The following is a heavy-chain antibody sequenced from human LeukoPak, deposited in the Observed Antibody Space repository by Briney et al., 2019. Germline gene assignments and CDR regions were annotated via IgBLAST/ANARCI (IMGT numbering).Heavy chain of an antibody. J-gene: IGHJ6*02. CDR2: INSDGSNK. CDR1: GFTFSTYW. CDR3: ARSYYYYDVDV. Sequence: PGGSLRLSCAASGFTFSTYWMHWVRQAPGKGLVWVSRINSDGSNKNYADSVKGRLTISRDNAKNTLYLQMNSLRDEDAAVYYCARSYYYYDVDVWGQGTTVTVSS. V-gene: IGHV3-74*01.